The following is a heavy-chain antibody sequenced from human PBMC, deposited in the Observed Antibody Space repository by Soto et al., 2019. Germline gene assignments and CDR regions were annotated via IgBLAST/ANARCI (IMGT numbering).Heavy chain of an antibody. Sequence: GGSLRLSCAASGFTFRNYSMHWVRQAPGKGLEWVSSISSSSSYIYYADSVKGRFTISRDNAKNSLYLQMNSLRAEDTAVYYCPRPLATHHLLYCYFAYWCQGVLVTVSS. CDR2: ISSSSSYI. CDR3: PRPLATHHLLYCYFAY. V-gene: IGHV3-21*01. CDR1: GFTFRNYS. D-gene: IGHD2-2*01. J-gene: IGHJ4*02.